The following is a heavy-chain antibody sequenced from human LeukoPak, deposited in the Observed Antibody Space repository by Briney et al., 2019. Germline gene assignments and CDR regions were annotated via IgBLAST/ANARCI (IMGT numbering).Heavy chain of an antibody. Sequence: GASVKVSCKASGYTFTSYDINWVRQATGQGLEWMGWMNPNSGNTGYAQKFQGRVTMTRNTSISTAYMELSSLRSEDTAVYYCARGLGTMVRGVTPSGYWGQGTLVTVSS. CDR3: ARGLGTMVRGVTPSGY. D-gene: IGHD3-10*01. V-gene: IGHV1-8*01. J-gene: IGHJ4*02. CDR1: GYTFTSYD. CDR2: MNPNSGNT.